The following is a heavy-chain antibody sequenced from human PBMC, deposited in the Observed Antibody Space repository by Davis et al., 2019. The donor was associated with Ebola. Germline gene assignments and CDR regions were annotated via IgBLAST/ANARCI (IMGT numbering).Heavy chain of an antibody. Sequence: PGGSLRLSCAASGFTVSSNYMSWVRQAPGKGLEWVSGISWNSGSIGYADSVKGRFTISRDNAKNSLYLQMNSLRAEDTALYYCAKVLDPLAGPIDYWGQGTLVTVSS. CDR3: AKVLDPLAGPIDY. CDR2: ISWNSGSI. CDR1: GFTVSSNY. D-gene: IGHD6-13*01. J-gene: IGHJ4*02. V-gene: IGHV3-9*01.